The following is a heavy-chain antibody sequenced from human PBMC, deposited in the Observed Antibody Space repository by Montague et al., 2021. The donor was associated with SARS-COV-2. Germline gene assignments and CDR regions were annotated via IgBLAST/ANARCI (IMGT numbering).Heavy chain of an antibody. J-gene: IGHJ3*02. CDR2: IYYSGST. Sequence: SETLSLTCTVSGGSIRTSCYYWGWIRQPPGKGLDWIGSIYYSGSTYYNPSLKSRVTISVCTSKNQFSLKLSSVTAADTAVYYCAMRGGALDAFDIWGQGTMVIVSS. CDR1: GGSIRTSCYY. CDR3: AMRGGALDAFDI. V-gene: IGHV4-39*01. D-gene: IGHD4-17*01.